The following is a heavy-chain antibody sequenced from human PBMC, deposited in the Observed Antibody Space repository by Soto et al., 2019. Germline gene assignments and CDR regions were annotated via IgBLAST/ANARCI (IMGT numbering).Heavy chain of an antibody. CDR3: AKDHGGGLVANLDY. V-gene: IGHV3-23*01. CDR1: GFTFSIYA. D-gene: IGHD5-12*01. J-gene: IGHJ4*02. CDR2: ISGSAGST. Sequence: GGSLRLSCAASGFTFSIYAMSWVRQAPGKALEWVAAISGSAGSTYYAASAPARLTIPRDNYKNTMYLQMNSLRAEDRAVYYCAKDHGGGLVANLDYRGQGTMGTVSS.